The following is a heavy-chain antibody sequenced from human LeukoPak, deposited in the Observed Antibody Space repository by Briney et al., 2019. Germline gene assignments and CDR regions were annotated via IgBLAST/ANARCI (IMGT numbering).Heavy chain of an antibody. D-gene: IGHD1-7*01. Sequence: PSETLSLTCAVYGGSFSGYYWSWIRQPPGKGLEWIGEINRSGDTNYNPSLKSRVTISVDTSINHFSLKLSSVTAADTAVYYCARNDYNWNSIPWGQGTLVTVSS. V-gene: IGHV4-34*01. J-gene: IGHJ4*02. CDR3: ARNDYNWNSIP. CDR2: INRSGDT. CDR1: GGSFSGYY.